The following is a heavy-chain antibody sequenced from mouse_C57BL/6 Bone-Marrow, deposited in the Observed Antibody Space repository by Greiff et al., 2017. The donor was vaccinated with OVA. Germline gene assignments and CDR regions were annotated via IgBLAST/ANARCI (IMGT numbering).Heavy chain of an antibody. CDR2: IYPRSGNT. CDR1: GHTFTSYG. Sequence: VQRVESGAELARPGASVKLSCKASGHTFTSYGISWVKQRTGQGLEWIGEIYPRSGNTYYNEKFKGKATLTADKSSSTAYMELRSLTSEDSAVYFCARWLLPYYFDYWGQGTTLTVSS. CDR3: ARWLLPYYFDY. J-gene: IGHJ2*01. D-gene: IGHD2-3*01. V-gene: IGHV1-81*01.